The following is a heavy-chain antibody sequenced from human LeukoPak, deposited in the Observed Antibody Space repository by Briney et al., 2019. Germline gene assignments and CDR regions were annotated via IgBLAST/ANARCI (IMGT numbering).Heavy chain of an antibody. CDR1: GFNFISYA. CDR2: VSGSGGST. V-gene: IGHV3-23*01. D-gene: IGHD2/OR15-2a*01. Sequence: GGSLRLSCAASGFNFISYAMSWVRQAPGKGLEWVSGVSGSGGSTYYADSVKGRFTISRDYSNNTLYLQMNSLRAEDTAVYYCAKGTLSLNDYWGQGTLATVSS. CDR3: AKGTLSLNDY. J-gene: IGHJ4*02.